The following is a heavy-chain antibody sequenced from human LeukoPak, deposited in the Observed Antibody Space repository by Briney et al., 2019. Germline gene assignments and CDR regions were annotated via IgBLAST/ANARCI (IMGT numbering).Heavy chain of an antibody. CDR2: IYYSGST. D-gene: IGHD6-13*01. CDR3: ARRGYSSSWPYYYYYYMDV. Sequence: KPSETLSLTCAVSGASISGSGYYWGWIRQPPGKGLEWIGNIYYSGSTYYNASLQSRVTISIDTSKNQFSLKLSSVTAADTAVYYCARRGYSSSWPYYYYYYMDVWGKGTTVTVSS. CDR1: GASISGSGYY. J-gene: IGHJ6*03. V-gene: IGHV4-39*01.